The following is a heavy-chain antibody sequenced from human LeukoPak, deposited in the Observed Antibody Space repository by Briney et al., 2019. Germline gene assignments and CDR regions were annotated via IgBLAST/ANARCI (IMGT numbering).Heavy chain of an antibody. Sequence: GGSLRLSCAASGFTFSNAWMSWVRQAPGRGLEWVGRIKRKGDDGTIDYAAPVKGRLSISRDDSKNTLCLQMNSLKSEDTAVYYCTAGTGRSDFDYWGQGTLVTVSS. CDR1: GFTFSNAW. D-gene: IGHD3/OR15-3a*01. CDR2: IKRKGDDGTI. V-gene: IGHV3-15*01. J-gene: IGHJ4*02. CDR3: TAGTGRSDFDY.